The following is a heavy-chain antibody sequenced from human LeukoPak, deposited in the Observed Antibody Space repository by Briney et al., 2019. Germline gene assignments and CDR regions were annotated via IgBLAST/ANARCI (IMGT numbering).Heavy chain of an antibody. Sequence: PSETLSLTCTVFGGSISSGSYYWSWIRQPAGKGLEWIGRIYTSGSTNYNPSLKSRVTISVDTSKNQFSLKLSSVTAADTAVYYCARIRSGYFDYWGQGTLVTVSS. J-gene: IGHJ4*02. CDR1: GGSISSGSYY. CDR3: ARIRSGYFDY. D-gene: IGHD1-26*01. CDR2: IYTSGST. V-gene: IGHV4-61*02.